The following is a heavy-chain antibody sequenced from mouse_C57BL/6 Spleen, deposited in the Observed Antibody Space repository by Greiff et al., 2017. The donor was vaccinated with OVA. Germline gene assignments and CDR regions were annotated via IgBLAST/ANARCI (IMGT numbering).Heavy chain of an antibody. J-gene: IGHJ2*01. CDR3: ARDGGEGNFDY. CDR1: GFTFSSYA. Sequence: DVQLVESGGGLVKPGGSLKLSCAASGFTFSSYAMSWVRQTPEKRLEWVATISDGGSYTYYPDNVKGRFTISRDNAKNNLYLQMSHLKSEDTAMYYCARDGGEGNFDYWGQGTTLTVSS. CDR2: ISDGGSYT. V-gene: IGHV5-4*01.